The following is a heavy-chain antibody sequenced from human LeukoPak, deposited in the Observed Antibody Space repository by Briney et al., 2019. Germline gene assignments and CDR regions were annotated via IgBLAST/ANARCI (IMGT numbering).Heavy chain of an antibody. J-gene: IGHJ4*02. CDR1: GYTFTGYY. CDR3: ARNFHPGNWDY. V-gene: IGHV1-2*02. Sequence: AASVKVSCKASGYTFTGYYMHWVRQAPGQGLEWMGWINPNSGGTNYAQKFQGRVTMTRDTSISTAYMELRSLRSDDTAVYYCARNFHPGNWDYWGQGTLVTVSS. CDR2: INPNSGGT. D-gene: IGHD1-14*01.